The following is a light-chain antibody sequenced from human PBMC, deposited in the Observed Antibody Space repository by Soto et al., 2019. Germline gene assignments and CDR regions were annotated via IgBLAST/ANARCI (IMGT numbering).Light chain of an antibody. CDR1: QYINTR. CDR2: QTS. CDR3: QQRSNWPIT. V-gene: IGKV3-11*01. J-gene: IGKJ5*01. Sequence: EIVLTQSPATLSSFPGDRVTLSXRASQYINTRLAWYQHRPGQAPRXXIYQTSIRAAGIPARFSGSGSGTDFTLTISSLEPEDFAVYYCQQRSNWPITFGQGTRLEIK.